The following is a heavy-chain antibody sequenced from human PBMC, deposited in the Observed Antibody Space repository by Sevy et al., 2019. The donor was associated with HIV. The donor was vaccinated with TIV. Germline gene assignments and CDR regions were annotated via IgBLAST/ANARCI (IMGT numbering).Heavy chain of an antibody. CDR1: GFTVSSDY. Sequence: GGSLRLSCAASGFTVSSDYMNWVRQAPGKGLEWVSVIYSGGSTYYADSVKGRFTISRDNSKNTLYLQMNSLRAEDTAAYYCARYSNGWSCFDYWGQGTLVTVSS. D-gene: IGHD6-19*01. CDR3: ARYSNGWSCFDY. J-gene: IGHJ4*02. V-gene: IGHV3-53*01. CDR2: IYSGGST.